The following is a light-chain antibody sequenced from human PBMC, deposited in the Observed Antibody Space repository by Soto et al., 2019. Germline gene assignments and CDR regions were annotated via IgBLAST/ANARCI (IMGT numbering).Light chain of an antibody. CDR1: QTVSSN. Sequence: EIVMTQSPATLSVSPGERATLSCRASQTVSSNLAWYQRNPGQAPRLLVYGAATRATGIPARFTGSGSGTEFTLTISSLQSEDFAVYYWQQYNDWPRTFGQGTKVEI. J-gene: IGKJ1*01. CDR2: GAA. V-gene: IGKV3-15*01. CDR3: QQYNDWPRT.